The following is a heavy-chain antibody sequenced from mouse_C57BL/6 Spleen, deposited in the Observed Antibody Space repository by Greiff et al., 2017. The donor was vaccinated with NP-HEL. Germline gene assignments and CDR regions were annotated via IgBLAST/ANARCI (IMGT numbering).Heavy chain of an antibody. D-gene: IGHD1-1*01. CDR3: ARVRGITTVVAFDY. V-gene: IGHV5-16*01. CDR2: INYDGSST. J-gene: IGHJ2*01. Sequence: EVQLVESEGGLVQPGSSMKLSCTASGFTFSDYYMAWVRQVPEKGLEWVANINYDGSSTYYLDSLKSRFIISRDNAKNILYLQMSSLKSEDTATYYCARVRGITTVVAFDYWGQGTTLTVSS. CDR1: GFTFSDYY.